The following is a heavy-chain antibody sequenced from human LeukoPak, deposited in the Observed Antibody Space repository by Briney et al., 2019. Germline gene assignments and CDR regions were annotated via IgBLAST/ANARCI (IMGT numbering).Heavy chain of an antibody. Sequence: SETLSLTCTVSGDSISGFYWSWIRQAAGKGLEWIGHIYTSGSTNYNPSLKSRVTMSVDMSKNQFSLKLSSVTAADTAVYYCARDIGSQMATISDWFDPWGQGTLVTVSS. CDR2: IYTSGST. CDR1: GDSISGFY. V-gene: IGHV4-4*07. J-gene: IGHJ5*02. D-gene: IGHD5-24*01. CDR3: ARDIGSQMATISDWFDP.